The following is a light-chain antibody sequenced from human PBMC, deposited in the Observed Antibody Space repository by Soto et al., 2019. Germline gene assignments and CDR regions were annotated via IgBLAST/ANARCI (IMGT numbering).Light chain of an antibody. CDR1: QNVRSW. V-gene: IGKV1-5*03. Sequence: DIQMTQSPSTLSASIGDRVILTCRASQNVRSWLAWYQQKPGKAPKALIYEASSLESGVPSGFSGSGSGTEFTLTISSLQPDDFATYYCQQYNDYPWTFGQGTKVDIK. J-gene: IGKJ1*01. CDR3: QQYNDYPWT. CDR2: EAS.